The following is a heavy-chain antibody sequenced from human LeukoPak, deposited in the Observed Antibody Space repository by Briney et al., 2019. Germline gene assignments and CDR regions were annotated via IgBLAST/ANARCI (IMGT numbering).Heavy chain of an antibody. CDR1: GFTFSSYA. V-gene: IGHV3-23*01. J-gene: IGHJ4*02. Sequence: PGGSLRLSCAASGFTFSSYAMSWVRQAPGKGLEWVSAISGSGGSTYYADSVKGRSTISRDNSKNTLYLQMNSLRAEDTAVYYCANLYSHSHGYYYGSGSDSDYWGQGTLVTVSS. CDR3: ANLYSHSHGYYYGSGSDSDY. D-gene: IGHD3-10*01. CDR2: ISGSGGST.